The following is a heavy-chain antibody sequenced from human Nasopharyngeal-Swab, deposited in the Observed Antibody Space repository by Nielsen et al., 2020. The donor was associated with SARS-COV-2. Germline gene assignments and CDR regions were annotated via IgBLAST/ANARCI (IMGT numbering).Heavy chain of an antibody. V-gene: IGHV3-21*01. J-gene: IGHJ4*02. CDR1: AFSFNCHC. CDR2: ISSSSSYI. CDR3: ARDGDYSGWELTDY. D-gene: IGHD1-26*01. Sequence: GGSLRLSCSASAFSFNCHCISWVRHPPGKGLEWVSSISSSSSYIYYADSVKGRFTISRDNAKNSLYLQMNSLRAEDTAVYYCARDGDYSGWELTDYWGQGTLVTVSS.